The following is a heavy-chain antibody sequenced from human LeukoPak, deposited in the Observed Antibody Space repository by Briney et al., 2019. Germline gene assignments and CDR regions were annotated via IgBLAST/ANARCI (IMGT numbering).Heavy chain of an antibody. CDR1: GGSFSGYY. J-gene: IGHJ4*02. CDR3: ARARIGMVRGVIIKYYFDY. D-gene: IGHD3-10*01. V-gene: IGHV4-34*01. Sequence: SETLSLTCAVYGGSFSGYYWSWIRQPPGKGLEWIGEINHSGSTNYNPSLKSRVTISVDTSKNQFSLKLSSVTAADTAVYYCARARIGMVRGVIIKYYFDYWGQGTLVTVSS. CDR2: INHSGST.